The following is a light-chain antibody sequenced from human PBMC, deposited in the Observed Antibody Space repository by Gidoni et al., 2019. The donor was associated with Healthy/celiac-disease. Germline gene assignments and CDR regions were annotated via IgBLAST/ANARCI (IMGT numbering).Light chain of an antibody. J-gene: IGKJ2*01. CDR1: QRVLYSSNNKNY. CDR2: WAS. CDR3: QQYYSTPYT. Sequence: DIVMTQSPDPLAVSLGERATINCKSSQRVLYSSNNKNYLAWYQQKPGQPPKLLIYWASTRESGVPDRFSGSGSETDFTLTISSLQAEDVAVYYCQQYYSTPYTFGQGTKLEIK. V-gene: IGKV4-1*01.